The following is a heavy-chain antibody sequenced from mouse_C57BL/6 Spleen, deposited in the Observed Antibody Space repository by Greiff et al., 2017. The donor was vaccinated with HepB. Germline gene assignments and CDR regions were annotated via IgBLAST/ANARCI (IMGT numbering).Heavy chain of an antibody. Sequence: EVQLQQSGPELVKPGASVKISCKASGYTFTDYYMNWVKQSHGKSLEWIGDINPNNGGTSYNQKFKGKATLTVYKSSSTAYMELRSPTSEDSAVYYCARGGYYGSSRGYRYFDVWGTGTTLTVSS. CDR1: GYTFTDYY. D-gene: IGHD1-1*01. V-gene: IGHV1-26*01. CDR2: INPNNGGT. CDR3: ARGGYYGSSRGYRYFDV. J-gene: IGHJ1*03.